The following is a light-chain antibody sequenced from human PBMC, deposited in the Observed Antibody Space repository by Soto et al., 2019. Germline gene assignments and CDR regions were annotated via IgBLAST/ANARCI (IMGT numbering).Light chain of an antibody. Sequence: EIVLTQSPGTLSLSPGERATLSYRASQSVRSSYLAWYQQKLGQAPRLLIYGVSNRATGIPDRFSGSGSGTDFTLTISRLESEDFAVYYCQQYGTSPRTFGQGTKVEIK. CDR2: GVS. V-gene: IGKV3-20*01. CDR1: QSVRSSY. J-gene: IGKJ1*01. CDR3: QQYGTSPRT.